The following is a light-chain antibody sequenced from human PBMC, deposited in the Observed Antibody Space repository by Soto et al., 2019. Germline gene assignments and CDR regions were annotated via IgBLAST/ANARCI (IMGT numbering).Light chain of an antibody. V-gene: IGKV3-20*01. CDR1: QSVSSSY. CDR2: SAS. Sequence: IVLTQSPGTLSLSPGERATLSCRASQSVSSSYLVWYQQQTGQAPSLLIYSASTRTTGIPARFSCSVSGTDFNLTISRLEPDDFAVYYCQHLGTEPPAITFGQGTRLEIK. J-gene: IGKJ5*01. CDR3: QHLGTEPPAIT.